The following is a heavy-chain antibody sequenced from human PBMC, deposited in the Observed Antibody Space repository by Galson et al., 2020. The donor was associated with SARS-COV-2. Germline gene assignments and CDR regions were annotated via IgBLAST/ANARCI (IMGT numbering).Heavy chain of an antibody. CDR1: GGSFSGYY. CDR3: AAWKGYCSGGSCYPLYGIDV. D-gene: IGHD2-15*01. Sequence: PSETLSLTCAVYGGSFSGYYWSWIRQPPGKGLELIGEINHSGSTNFNPSLKSRVTISIDTSKNQLSLKLSSVTAADTAVYYCAAWKGYCSGGSCYPLYGIDVWGQGTTVTVSS. V-gene: IGHV4-34*01. CDR2: INHSGST. J-gene: IGHJ6*02.